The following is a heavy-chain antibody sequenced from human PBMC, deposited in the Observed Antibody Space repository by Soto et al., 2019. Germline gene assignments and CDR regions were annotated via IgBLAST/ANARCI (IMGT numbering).Heavy chain of an antibody. Sequence: QVQLVQSGAEVKKPGASVKVSCKASGYTFTSYGISWVRQAPGQGLEWMGWINSYNGNTNYAQKRPGRVTMTTEISTSTAYMELRCLRSDVTAVYYCAREPAAGIWFDPWGQRTLVTVS. CDR2: INSYNGNT. D-gene: IGHD6-13*01. CDR1: GYTFTSYG. V-gene: IGHV1-18*01. J-gene: IGHJ5*02. CDR3: AREPAAGIWFDP.